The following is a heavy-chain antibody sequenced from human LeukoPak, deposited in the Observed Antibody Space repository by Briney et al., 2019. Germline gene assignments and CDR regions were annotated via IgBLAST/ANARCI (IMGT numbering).Heavy chain of an antibody. CDR1: GYTFIGYY. Sequence: ASVKVSCKASGYTFIGYYLHWVRQAPGQGLEWMGWINPNSGGTNYAQKFQGRVTMTRDTSISTVYMELSRLRSDDTAVYYCARDHTLRANDYWGQGTLVTVSS. CDR3: ARDHTLRANDY. CDR2: INPNSGGT. J-gene: IGHJ4*02. D-gene: IGHD3-16*01. V-gene: IGHV1-2*02.